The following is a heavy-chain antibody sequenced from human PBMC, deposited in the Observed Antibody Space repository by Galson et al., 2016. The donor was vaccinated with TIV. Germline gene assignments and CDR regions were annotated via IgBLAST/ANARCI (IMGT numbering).Heavy chain of an antibody. J-gene: IGHJ3*02. D-gene: IGHD7-27*01. Sequence: ETLSLTCSVSGASIGSHYWNWIRQPPGKGLEWIGYIYYRGSTNYNPSLKSRVTISADTSKRQISLKLTSVSAADTAVYYCARDLNWGSGPRTSAFDIWGQGTMVTVSS. CDR3: ARDLNWGSGPRTSAFDI. V-gene: IGHV4-59*11. CDR2: IYYRGST. CDR1: GASIGSHY.